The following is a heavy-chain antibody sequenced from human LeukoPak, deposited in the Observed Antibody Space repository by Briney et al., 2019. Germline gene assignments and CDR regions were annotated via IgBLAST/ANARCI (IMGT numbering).Heavy chain of an antibody. CDR1: GFTCTSSA. J-gene: IGHJ4*02. Sequence: SLKISCKASGFTCTSSAVQWVRQARGRRLEWIGWIVVGSGNTNYAQMFQGRVTITRDMSTSTAYMELSSLRSEDTAVYYCAAPSRIQLDYWGQGTLVTVSS. CDR3: AAPSRIQLDY. CDR2: IVVGSGNT. V-gene: IGHV1-58*01. D-gene: IGHD5-18*01.